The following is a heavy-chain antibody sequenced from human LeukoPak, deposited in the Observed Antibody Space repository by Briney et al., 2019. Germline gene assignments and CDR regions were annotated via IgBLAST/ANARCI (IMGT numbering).Heavy chain of an antibody. CDR2: MTAYDGNT. Sequence: ASVKVSCKASGYTFSRYGITWVRQAPGQGLEWMGWMTAYDGNTNFAQNFQARVTVTTDTSTNTAYMELRSLRSDDTAVYYCARQSFIAGDNWNDVLNGDDALDIWGQGTMVTVSS. D-gene: IGHD1-1*01. CDR3: ARQSFIAGDNWNDVLNGDDALDI. V-gene: IGHV1-18*01. CDR1: GYTFSRYG. J-gene: IGHJ3*02.